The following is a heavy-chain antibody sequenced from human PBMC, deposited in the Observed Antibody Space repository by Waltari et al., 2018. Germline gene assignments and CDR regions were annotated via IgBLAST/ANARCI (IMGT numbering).Heavy chain of an antibody. CDR1: GGSISSYY. D-gene: IGHD3-10*01. Sequence: QVQLQESGPGLVTPSETLSLTCTVSGGSISSYYWSWIRQPPGKGLEWIGYIYYSGSTNYNPSLKSRVTISVDTSKNQFSLKLSSVTAADTAVYYCARGSHYYGSGSYYFFDYWGQGTLVTVSS. CDR3: ARGSHYYGSGSYYFFDY. J-gene: IGHJ4*02. V-gene: IGHV4-59*01. CDR2: IYYSGST.